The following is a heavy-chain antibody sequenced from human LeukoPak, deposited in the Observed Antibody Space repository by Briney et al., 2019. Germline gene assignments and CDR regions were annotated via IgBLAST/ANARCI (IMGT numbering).Heavy chain of an antibody. D-gene: IGHD5-18*01. CDR1: GGSVSSGSYY. Sequence: PSETLSLTCTVSGGSVSSGSYYWSWIRQPPGKGLEWIGYIYYSGSINYNPSLKSRVTISVDTSKNQFSLKLSSVTAADTAVYYCAGVGHSGYYYGFDYWGQGTLVTVSS. J-gene: IGHJ4*02. CDR3: AGVGHSGYYYGFDY. V-gene: IGHV4-61*01. CDR2: IYYSGSI.